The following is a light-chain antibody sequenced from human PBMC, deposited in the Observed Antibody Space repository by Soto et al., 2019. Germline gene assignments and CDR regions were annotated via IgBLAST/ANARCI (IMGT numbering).Light chain of an antibody. CDR1: TSDVGGYNY. V-gene: IGLV2-11*01. CDR2: DVN. Sequence: QSALTQPRSVSGSPGQSVAISCSPITSDVGGYNYVSWYQQYPGKAPKLIIYDVNKRPSGVPDRFSGSKSGNTASLTISGLQADDEADYYCCSYAGSNSLVFGGVTKLTVL. J-gene: IGLJ2*01. CDR3: CSYAGSNSLV.